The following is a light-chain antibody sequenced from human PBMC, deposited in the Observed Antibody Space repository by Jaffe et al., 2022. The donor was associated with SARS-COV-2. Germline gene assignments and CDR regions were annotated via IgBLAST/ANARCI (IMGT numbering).Light chain of an antibody. CDR2: KAS. CDR1: QTIGNS. J-gene: IGKJ1*01. V-gene: IGKV1-5*03. CDR3: QQFSAYPWT. Sequence: DIQLTQSPSTLSASIGDRVTFTCRASQTIGNSLAWYQHKPGNAPRLLIYKASILEIGVSSNFSGSGSGTEFTLTITSLQPDNFATYYCQQFSAYPWTFGQGTKVEIK.